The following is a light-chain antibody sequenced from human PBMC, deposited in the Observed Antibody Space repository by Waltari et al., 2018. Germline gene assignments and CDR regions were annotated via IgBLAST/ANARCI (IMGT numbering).Light chain of an antibody. Sequence: DVVLTQSPLSLPVTLGQPASISCKSSQSLVHSDGNTYLAWFHQRPGQSPRRLIYKVSKRESWVPDRFSSSGSGTDFTLKISRVEAEDVGVFYCMQGTHWPLTFGGGTTVEIK. CDR1: QSLVHSDGNTY. J-gene: IGKJ4*01. CDR2: KVS. CDR3: MQGTHWPLT. V-gene: IGKV2-30*02.